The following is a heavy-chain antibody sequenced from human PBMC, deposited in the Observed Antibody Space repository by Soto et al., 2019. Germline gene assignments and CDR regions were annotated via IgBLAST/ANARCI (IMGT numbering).Heavy chain of an antibody. CDR1: GYTFTSYA. CDR2: INAGNGNT. Sequence: QVQLVQSGAEVKKPGASVKVSCKASGYTFTSYAMHWVRQAPGQRLEWMGWINAGNGNTKYSQKFQGRVTITRDTSAGTAYMELSSLRSEDTAVYYCARAVRDSSGYPGLDYWGQGTLVTVSS. V-gene: IGHV1-3*01. D-gene: IGHD3-22*01. CDR3: ARAVRDSSGYPGLDY. J-gene: IGHJ4*02.